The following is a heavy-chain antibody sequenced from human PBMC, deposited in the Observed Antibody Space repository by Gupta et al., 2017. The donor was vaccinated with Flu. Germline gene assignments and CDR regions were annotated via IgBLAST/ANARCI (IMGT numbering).Heavy chain of an antibody. Sequence: QITLKESGPTLVKPTQTLTLTCTFSGFSLSTSGVGVGWIRQPPGKALEWLALIYWNDDKRYSPSLKSRLTITKDTSKNQVVLTMTNMDPVDTATYYCAHRRGGGWLQSNWFDPWGQGTLVTVSS. CDR2: IYWNDDK. D-gene: IGHD5-24*01. CDR1: GFSLSTSGVG. CDR3: AHRRGGGWLQSNWFDP. V-gene: IGHV2-5*01. J-gene: IGHJ5*02.